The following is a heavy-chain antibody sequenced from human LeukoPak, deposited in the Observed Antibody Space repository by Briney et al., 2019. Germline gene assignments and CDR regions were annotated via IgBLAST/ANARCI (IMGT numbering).Heavy chain of an antibody. CDR1: GYTFTGAF. D-gene: IGHD5/OR15-5a*01. CDR2: INPYSGGT. Sequence: ASVKVSCKASGYTFTGAFMHWVRQGPGQGLEWMAWINPYSGGTDYERTFHGRVIMPRDTPISSAYMELGSLTSDDTAIYYCGRGSALLSTSPRGLDYWGQGTLVTVSS. CDR3: GRGSALLSTSPRGLDY. J-gene: IGHJ4*02. V-gene: IGHV1-2*02.